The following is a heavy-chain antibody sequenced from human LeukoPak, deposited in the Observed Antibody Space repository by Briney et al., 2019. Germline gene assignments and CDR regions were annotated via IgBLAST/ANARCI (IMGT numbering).Heavy chain of an antibody. D-gene: IGHD5-18*01. CDR1: GGSISSYY. J-gene: IGHJ5*02. V-gene: IGHV4-59*08. CDR2: IYYSGST. Sequence: PSETLSLTCTVSGGSISSYYWSWIRQPPGKGLEWIGYIYYSGSTNYNPSLKSRVTISVDTSKNQFSLKLSSVTAADTAVYYCARHVDTAMVTGYSFDPGGQGTLVTVSS. CDR3: ARHVDTAMVTGYSFDP.